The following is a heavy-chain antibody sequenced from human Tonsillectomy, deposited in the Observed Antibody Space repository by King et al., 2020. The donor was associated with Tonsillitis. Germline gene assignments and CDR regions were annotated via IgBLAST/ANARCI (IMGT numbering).Heavy chain of an antibody. Sequence: VQLQESGPGLVKPSETLSLTCAVSGYSFSSGYFWGWIRQPPGKGLEWIGSIYHSGSTYYNPSLKSRVTISLDTSKNQFSLKLSSVTAADTAVYYCARVMSVAGNFAIWGPGTMVTVSS. V-gene: IGHV4-38-2*01. CDR1: GYSFSSGYF. CDR3: ARVMSVAGNFAI. CDR2: IYHSGST. D-gene: IGHD6-19*01. J-gene: IGHJ3*02.